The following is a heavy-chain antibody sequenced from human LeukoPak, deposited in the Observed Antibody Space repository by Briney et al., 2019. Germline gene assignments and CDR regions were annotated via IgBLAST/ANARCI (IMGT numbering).Heavy chain of an antibody. Sequence: SETLSLTWTVSGGSISSYYWSWIRQPPGKGLEWIGYIYYSGSTNYNPSLKSRVTISVDTSKNQFSLKLSSVTAADTAVYYCARARLYGSYYYYYGMDVWGQGTTVTVSS. CDR1: GGSISSYY. D-gene: IGHD2-8*01. V-gene: IGHV4-59*01. CDR3: ARARLYGSYYYYYGMDV. J-gene: IGHJ6*02. CDR2: IYYSGST.